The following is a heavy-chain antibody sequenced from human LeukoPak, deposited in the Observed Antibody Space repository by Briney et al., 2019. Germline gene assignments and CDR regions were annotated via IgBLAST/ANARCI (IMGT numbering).Heavy chain of an antibody. V-gene: IGHV1-2*02. CDR2: INPNSGGT. D-gene: IGHD3-3*01. J-gene: IGHJ6*02. CDR1: GYTFTGYY. Sequence: ASVKVSCKASGYTFTGYYMHWVRQAPGQGVERMGWINPNSGGTNYAQKFQGRVTMTRDTSISTAYMELSRLRSDDTAVYYCARDLPFYEFWSGWRNSYYYSGMDVWGQGTTVTVSS. CDR3: ARDLPFYEFWSGWRNSYYYSGMDV.